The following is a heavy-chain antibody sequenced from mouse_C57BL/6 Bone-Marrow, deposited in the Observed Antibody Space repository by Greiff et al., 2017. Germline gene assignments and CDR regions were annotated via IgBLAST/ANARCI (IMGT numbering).Heavy chain of an antibody. Sequence: DVQLQESGAELVKPGASVKLSCTASGFHINDYFMHWVKQRTEQGLGWIGRIKPEDGGTKYAPKFQGKATITADTSSNTAYLQLSSLTSEDTAVYYCARDDYAWFAYWGQGTLVTVSA. CDR1: GFHINDYF. CDR3: ARDDYAWFAY. V-gene: IGHV14-2*01. CDR2: IKPEDGGT. D-gene: IGHD2-4*01. J-gene: IGHJ3*01.